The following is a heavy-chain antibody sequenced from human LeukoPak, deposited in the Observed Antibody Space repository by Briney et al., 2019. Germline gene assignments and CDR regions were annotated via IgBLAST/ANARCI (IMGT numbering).Heavy chain of an antibody. CDR3: SRELEGIVSAPLLCDY. CDR1: GYTFSDYG. Sequence: ASVKVSCKASGYTFSDYGISWVRPAPGQGLEWLGWISGYNANTYYANKFQGRVTMTTDTATNTAYLDLWNLRSDDTAVYYCSRELEGIVSAPLLCDYWGQGTLVTVSS. CDR2: ISGYNANT. D-gene: IGHD5/OR15-5a*01. J-gene: IGHJ4*02. V-gene: IGHV1-18*01.